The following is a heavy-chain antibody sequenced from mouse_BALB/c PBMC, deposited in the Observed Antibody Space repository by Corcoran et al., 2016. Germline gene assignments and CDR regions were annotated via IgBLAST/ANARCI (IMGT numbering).Heavy chain of an antibody. CDR3: ASGYGNCAMDY. Sequence: QIQLQQSGPELVKPGASVKISCKASGYTFTDYYINWVKQKPGQGLEWIGWIYPGSGNTKYNAKFKGKATLTVDTSSSTAYMQLSSLTSEDTAVYVCASGYGNCAMDYCGQGTSVTVAS. D-gene: IGHD2-10*02. V-gene: IGHV1-84*02. J-gene: IGHJ4*01. CDR2: IYPGSGNT. CDR1: GYTFTDYY.